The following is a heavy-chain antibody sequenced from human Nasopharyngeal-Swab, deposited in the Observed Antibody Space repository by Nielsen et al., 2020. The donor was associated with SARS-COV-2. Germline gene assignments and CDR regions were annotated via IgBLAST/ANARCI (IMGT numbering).Heavy chain of an antibody. CDR3: AKQADYCGGDCFDY. Sequence: ASVKVSCKASGYTFTSDGISWVRQAPGQGLEWMGWISAYNGNTIYAQKLQGSVTMTTDTSTSKAYMELRSLRSDDTAVYYCAKQADYCGGDCFDYWGQGTLVTVSS. D-gene: IGHD2-21*01. CDR1: GYTFTSDG. CDR2: ISAYNGNT. J-gene: IGHJ4*02. V-gene: IGHV1-18*01.